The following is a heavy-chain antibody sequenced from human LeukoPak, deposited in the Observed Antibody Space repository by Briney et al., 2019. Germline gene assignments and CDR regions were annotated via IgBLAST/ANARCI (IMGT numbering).Heavy chain of an antibody. CDR3: AHRGGPKDAFDI. J-gene: IGHJ3*02. Sequence: SGPTLVHPTQPLTLTYTFSGFSLRTSGGGVGWIRQPPEEALEWLALIYWNDDKRYSPSLKSRLTITKDTSKNQVVLTMTNMDPVDTATYYCAHRGGPKDAFDIWGQGTMVTVSS. CDR2: IYWNDDK. V-gene: IGHV2-5*01. CDR1: GFSLRTSGGG.